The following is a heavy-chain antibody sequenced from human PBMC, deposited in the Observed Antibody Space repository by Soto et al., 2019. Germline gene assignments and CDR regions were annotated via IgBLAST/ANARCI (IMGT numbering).Heavy chain of an antibody. CDR2: IKQDGSEK. D-gene: IGHD2-15*01. CDR3: ARGCSGGSCYSIWFDY. V-gene: IGHV3-7*03. Sequence: PGGSLRLSCAASGFTFSNYWMTWVRQAPGKGLEWVANIKQDGSEKYYVDSVKGRFTISRDNAKNSLYLQMNSLRAEDTAVYYCARGCSGGSCYSIWFDYWGQGTQATVSS. J-gene: IGHJ4*02. CDR1: GFTFSNYW.